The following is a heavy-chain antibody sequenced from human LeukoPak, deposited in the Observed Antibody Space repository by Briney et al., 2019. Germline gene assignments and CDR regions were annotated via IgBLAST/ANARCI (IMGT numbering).Heavy chain of an antibody. J-gene: IGHJ4*02. D-gene: IGHD6-19*01. CDR2: IYYSGST. CDR3: ARDFPIAVAGPGDY. Sequence: SETLSLTCTVSGGSISSSSYYWGWIRQPPGKGLEWIGSIYYSGSTYYNPSLKSRVTISVDTSKNQFSLKLSSVTAADTAVYYCARDFPIAVAGPGDYWGQGTLVTVSS. V-gene: IGHV4-39*07. CDR1: GGSISSSSYY.